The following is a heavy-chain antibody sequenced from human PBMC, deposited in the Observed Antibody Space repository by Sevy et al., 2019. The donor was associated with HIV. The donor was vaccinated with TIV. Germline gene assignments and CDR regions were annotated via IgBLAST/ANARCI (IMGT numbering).Heavy chain of an antibody. CDR2: IIPIFGTA. Sequence: ASVKVSCKASGGTFSSYAISWVRQAPGQGLEWMGGIIPIFGTANYAQKFQGRVTITADKSTGTANMEVNSRRSEDTAVNYWARARADYDYVWGSYRYDNWFDPWGQGTLVTVSS. CDR1: GGTFSSYA. V-gene: IGHV1-69*06. D-gene: IGHD3-16*02. CDR3: ARARADYDYVWGSYRYDNWFDP. J-gene: IGHJ5*02.